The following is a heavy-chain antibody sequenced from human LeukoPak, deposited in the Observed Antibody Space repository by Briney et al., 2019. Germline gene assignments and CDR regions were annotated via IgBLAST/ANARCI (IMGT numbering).Heavy chain of an antibody. CDR3: ARDGPYSGYYFDY. CDR2: ISYDGSKK. D-gene: IGHD6-19*01. CDR1: GFTFSNYG. J-gene: IGHJ4*02. V-gene: IGHV3-30*03. Sequence: PGRSLRLSCAASGFTFSNYGMFWVRQAPGKGLEWVAVISYDGSKKYYADSVQGRFTISRDNSKNSLYLQMNSLRAEDTAVYYCARDGPYSGYYFDYWGQGTLVTVSS.